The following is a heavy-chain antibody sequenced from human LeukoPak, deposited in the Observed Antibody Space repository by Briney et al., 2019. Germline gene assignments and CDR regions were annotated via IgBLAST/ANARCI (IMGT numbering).Heavy chain of an antibody. Sequence: GGSLRLSCAASGFTFSSYAVTWVRQAPGKGLEWVSGITGSGDTTFYADSVKGRFTISRDNSKNTLYLQMHSLRAEDTAVYYCARASYDILTGYFDYWGQGTLVTVSS. J-gene: IGHJ4*02. CDR2: ITGSGDTT. V-gene: IGHV3-23*01. D-gene: IGHD3-9*01. CDR1: GFTFSSYA. CDR3: ARASYDILTGYFDY.